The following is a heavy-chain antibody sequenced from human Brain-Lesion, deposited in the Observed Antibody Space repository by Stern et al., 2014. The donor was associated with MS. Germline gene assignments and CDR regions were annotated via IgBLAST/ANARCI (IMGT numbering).Heavy chain of an antibody. CDR2: SDHSGST. CDR1: GGSISSSNL. D-gene: IGHD6-13*01. Sequence: QLQLQESGPGLVKPSGTLSLTCAVSGGSISSSNLWSWVRQSPGKGLEWFGESDHSGSTLYNPSLKIRVTVSGDNPKTRFPLNLRSVTAADTAVYFCARFPASRPHVFDSWGQGTLVTVSS. J-gene: IGHJ4*02. V-gene: IGHV4-4*02. CDR3: ARFPASRPHVFDS.